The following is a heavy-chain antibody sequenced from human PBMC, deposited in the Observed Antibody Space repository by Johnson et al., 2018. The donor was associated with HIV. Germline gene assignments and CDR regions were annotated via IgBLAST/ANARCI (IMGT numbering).Heavy chain of an antibody. D-gene: IGHD4-11*01. Sequence: QVQLVESGGGVVQPARSLGLSCSASGFTFSRNAMHWVRQPPGKGLEWVAVISFDGTNKHYGDSVRGRFTISRDNSKNTLYLQMNSLRAEDTAVYYCARGGAVTRRSADAVDIWGQGTMVTVSS. V-gene: IGHV3-30*04. CDR2: ISFDGTNK. CDR1: GFTFSRNA. J-gene: IGHJ3*02. CDR3: ARGGAVTRRSADAVDI.